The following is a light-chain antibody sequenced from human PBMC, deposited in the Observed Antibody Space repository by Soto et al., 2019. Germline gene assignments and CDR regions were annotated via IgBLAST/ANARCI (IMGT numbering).Light chain of an antibody. V-gene: IGKV1-5*03. CDR2: KTS. CDR1: QAISRR. J-gene: IGKJ4*02. CDR3: QHYDTYSP. Sequence: DIQMTQSPSTLSASVGDIVTITCRASQAISRRLAWYQQKPGKAPKLLIYKTSTLEGGVPSRFSGSGSGTEFTLTISSLQPDDLAIYYCQHYDTYSPFGGGTKVDIK.